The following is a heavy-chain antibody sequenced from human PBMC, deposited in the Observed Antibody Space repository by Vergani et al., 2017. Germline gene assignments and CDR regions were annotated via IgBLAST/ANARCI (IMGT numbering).Heavy chain of an antibody. V-gene: IGHV5-51*01. D-gene: IGHD5-24*01. CDR3: ASRRTLQREFDI. J-gene: IGHJ4*02. Sequence: EGQLVQSGAEVKKPGESLKISCKGFGYRFSSSWIGWVRQMPGQGLEWMGIIFPDDSDTRYSPSFQGQVTISADKSITTVYLQWSSLKASDTAMYYCASRRTLQREFDIWGQGTLVTVSS. CDR1: GYRFSSSW. CDR2: IFPDDSDT.